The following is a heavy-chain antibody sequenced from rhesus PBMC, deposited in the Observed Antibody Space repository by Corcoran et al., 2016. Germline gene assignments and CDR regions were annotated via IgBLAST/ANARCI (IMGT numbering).Heavy chain of an antibody. CDR1: GGSISGNYD. Sequence: QVQLQESGPGLVKPSETLSLTCAVSGGSISGNYDWNWIRQPPGKGLEWIGYIYGSRGSNNTNPSLKDRVTISKDTSKTQLSLEVRAVTAADSAVYYCARVPGWGNFDYWGQGVLVTVSS. CDR2: IYGSRGSN. V-gene: IGHV4-76*01. J-gene: IGHJ4*01. CDR3: ARVPGWGNFDY. D-gene: IGHD2-21*01.